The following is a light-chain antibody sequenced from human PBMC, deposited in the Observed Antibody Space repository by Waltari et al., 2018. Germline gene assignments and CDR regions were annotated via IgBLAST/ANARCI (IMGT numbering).Light chain of an antibody. V-gene: IGKV3-20*01. CDR3: QMYVRLPVT. J-gene: IGKJ1*01. Sequence: DIVLTQSPGTLSLSPGERATLSCRASESFSKYLAWYQQRPGQAPRLRIYAASNRATGGPDRFSGSGSGTDFSLTISRLEPEDFAVYYCQMYVRLPVTFGQGTKVEIK. CDR2: AAS. CDR1: ESFSKY.